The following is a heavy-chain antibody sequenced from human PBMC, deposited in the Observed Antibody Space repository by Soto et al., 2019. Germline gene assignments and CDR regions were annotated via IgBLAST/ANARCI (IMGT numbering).Heavy chain of an antibody. J-gene: IGHJ5*02. Sequence: SETLSLTCTVSGGSISSGGYYWSWIRQHPGKGLESIGYIYYTGSTYYNPSLKSRVTISVDTSKNQFSLKLSSVTAADTAVYYCARGYQGYYPNWFDPWGQGTLVTVSS. CDR3: ARGYQGYYPNWFDP. D-gene: IGHD3-22*01. CDR1: GGSISSGGYY. CDR2: IYYTGST. V-gene: IGHV4-31*03.